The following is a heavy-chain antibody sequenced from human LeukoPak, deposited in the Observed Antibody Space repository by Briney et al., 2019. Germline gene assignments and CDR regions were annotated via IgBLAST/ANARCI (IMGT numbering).Heavy chain of an antibody. J-gene: IGHJ4*02. Sequence: GGSLRLSCAASEFTFSSYGMTWVRQAPGKGLEWVSAISGSGDSTHYADSVKGRFTISRDNSKNTLYLQMNSLRAEDTAVYYCAKEGGRRYCSGGSCYSDYWGQGTLVTVSS. V-gene: IGHV3-23*01. CDR1: EFTFSSYG. CDR3: AKEGGRRYCSGGSCYSDY. D-gene: IGHD2-15*01. CDR2: ISGSGDST.